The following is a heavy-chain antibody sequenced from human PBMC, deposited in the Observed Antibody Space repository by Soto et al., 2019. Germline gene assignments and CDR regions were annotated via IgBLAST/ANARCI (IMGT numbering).Heavy chain of an antibody. J-gene: IGHJ4*02. CDR2: INPNSGNI. V-gene: IGHV1-8*01. CDR3: ARGRASNSYYLNDY. D-gene: IGHD3-22*01. CDR1: GDTFTTYD. Sequence: ASVKVSCKASGDTFTTYDINWVRQATGHGLEWMGWINPNSGNIGYAQRFQGRVTMTRDTAIRTAYMEVSSLRSDDMAVYYCARGRASNSYYLNDYWGQGTLVTVAS.